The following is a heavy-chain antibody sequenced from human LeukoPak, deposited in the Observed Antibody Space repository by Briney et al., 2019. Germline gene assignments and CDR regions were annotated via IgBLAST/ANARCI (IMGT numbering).Heavy chain of an antibody. J-gene: IGHJ4*02. CDR3: ARMYSSSRTIVG. D-gene: IGHD6-13*01. V-gene: IGHV3-23*01. Sequence: QAGGSLRLSCAASGFSFSNYGMNWVRQAPGKGLEWVSGITGNGATTYYADSVKGRFTISRDNSRNTVYLQMNSLRAEDTAVYYCARMYSSSRTIVGWGQGTLVTVSS. CDR2: ITGNGATT. CDR1: GFSFSNYG.